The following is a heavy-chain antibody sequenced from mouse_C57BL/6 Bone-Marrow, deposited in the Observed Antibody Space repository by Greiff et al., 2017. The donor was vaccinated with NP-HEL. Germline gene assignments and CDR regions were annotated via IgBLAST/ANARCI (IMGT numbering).Heavy chain of an antibody. CDR2: INPSSGYT. J-gene: IGHJ2*01. V-gene: IGHV1-7*01. Sequence: QVQLKQSGAELAKPGASVKLSCKASGYTFTSYWMHWVKQRPGQGLEWIGYINPSSGYTKYNQKFKDKATLTADKSSSTAYMQLSSLTYEDSAVDYCARSRYYGSSYRDYWGQGTTLTVSS. CDR1: GYTFTSYW. D-gene: IGHD1-1*01. CDR3: ARSRYYGSSYRDY.